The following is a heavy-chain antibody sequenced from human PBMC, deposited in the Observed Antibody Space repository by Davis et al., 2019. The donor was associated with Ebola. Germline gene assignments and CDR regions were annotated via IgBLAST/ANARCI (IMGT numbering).Heavy chain of an antibody. CDR1: GCSISSSNW. CDR2: IYHSGST. V-gene: IGHV4-4*02. Sequence: SETLSLTCAASGCSISSSNWCCCVRQPPGKGLEWIGEIYHSGSTNYNPSLKSRVTLSVDTSKNQFSLKLSSVTAADTAVYYCAGGERNYYGSGSRGTRYGMDVWGQGTTVTVSS. D-gene: IGHD3-10*01. CDR3: AGGERNYYGSGSRGTRYGMDV. J-gene: IGHJ6*02.